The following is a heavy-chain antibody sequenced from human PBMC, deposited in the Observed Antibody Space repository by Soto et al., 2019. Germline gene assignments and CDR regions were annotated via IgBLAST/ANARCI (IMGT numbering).Heavy chain of an antibody. CDR2: ISAYNGNT. D-gene: IGHD2-2*01. CDR1: GYTFTSYG. V-gene: IGHV1-18*01. CDR3: ARYTSNIVVVPAYGMDV. J-gene: IGHJ6*02. Sequence: ASVKVSCKASGYTFTSYGISWVRQAPGQGLEWMGWISAYNGNTNYAQKLQGRVTMTTDTSTSTAYMELRSLRSDDTAVYYRARYTSNIVVVPAYGMDVWGQGTTVTVSS.